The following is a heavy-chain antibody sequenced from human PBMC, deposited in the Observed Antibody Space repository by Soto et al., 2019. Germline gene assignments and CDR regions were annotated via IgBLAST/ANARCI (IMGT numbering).Heavy chain of an antibody. V-gene: IGHV4-59*12. CDR1: GGSISSYY. D-gene: IGHD1-26*01. Sequence: SETLSLTCTVSGGSISSYYWSWIRQPPGKGLEWIGYIYYSGSTNYNPSLKSRVTISVDTSKNQFSLKLSSVTAADTAVYYCARDSGSYYLGPYWGHGTLVTVSS. CDR2: IYYSGST. CDR3: ARDSGSYYLGPY. J-gene: IGHJ4*01.